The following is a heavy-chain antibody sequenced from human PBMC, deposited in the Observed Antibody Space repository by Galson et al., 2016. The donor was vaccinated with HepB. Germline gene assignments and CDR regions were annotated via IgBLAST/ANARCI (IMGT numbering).Heavy chain of an antibody. Sequence: SLRLSCAASGFGFRSYGMHWVRQAPGKGLEWVAGISYDGTNTYYADSGKGRFTISRDNSKNTLYLQMNSLRAEDTAVYFCAKDAILGCGRDCYVDYWGQGTLVTVSS. D-gene: IGHD2-21*02. CDR2: ISYDGTNT. CDR1: GFGFRSYG. V-gene: IGHV3-30*18. J-gene: IGHJ4*02. CDR3: AKDAILGCGRDCYVDY.